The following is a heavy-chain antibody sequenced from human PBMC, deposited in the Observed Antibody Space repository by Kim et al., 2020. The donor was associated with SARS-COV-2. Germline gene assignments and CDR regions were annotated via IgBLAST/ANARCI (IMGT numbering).Heavy chain of an antibody. V-gene: IGHV3-30*18. Sequence: WGSLRLSCAASGFIFSNYGMHWLRQAPGKGLEWVAVVSYDGKVQYYGDSVKGRFTISRDNSKNTVYLQMNSLRVEDTAVYFCVKEALVRRSTWDDSWGQGTLVTVSS. CDR3: VKEALVRRSTWDDS. CDR2: VSYDGKVQ. D-gene: IGHD2-2*01. J-gene: IGHJ4*02. CDR1: GFIFSNYG.